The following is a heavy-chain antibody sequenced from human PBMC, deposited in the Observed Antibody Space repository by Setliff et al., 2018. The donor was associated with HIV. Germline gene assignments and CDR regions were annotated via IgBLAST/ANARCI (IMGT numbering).Heavy chain of an antibody. Sequence: GASVKVSCKTSGGTLSNYVITWVRQAPGQGLEWMGGSTPLLDTTNYAQKFQGRVTITTDESTSTAYMELSSLRSEDTAVYYCALPYCSGGNCWSSASLPPAGWFDPWGQGTLVTVSS. CDR3: ALPYCSGGNCWSSASLPPAGWFDP. V-gene: IGHV1-69*05. CDR1: GGTLSNYV. D-gene: IGHD2-15*01. J-gene: IGHJ5*02. CDR2: STPLLDTT.